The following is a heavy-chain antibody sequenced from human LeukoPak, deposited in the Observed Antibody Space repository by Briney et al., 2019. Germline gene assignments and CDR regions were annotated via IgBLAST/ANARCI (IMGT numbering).Heavy chain of an antibody. V-gene: IGHV4-39*07. J-gene: IGHJ4*02. CDR1: GASIISGNYF. Sequence: SETLSLTCTVSGASIISGNYFWSWIRQPPGKGLEWIGEINHSGSTNYNPSLKSRVTISVDTSKNQFSLKLSSVTAADTAVYYCARKDTAMVWYVDYWGQGTLVTVSS. D-gene: IGHD5-18*01. CDR3: ARKDTAMVWYVDY. CDR2: INHSGST.